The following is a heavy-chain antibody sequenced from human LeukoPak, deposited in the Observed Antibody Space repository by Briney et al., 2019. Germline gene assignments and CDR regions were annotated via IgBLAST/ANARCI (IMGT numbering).Heavy chain of an antibody. V-gene: IGHV3-48*01. CDR2: ISSSSRTI. CDR1: GFSFSSYS. J-gene: IGHJ6*03. Sequence: GGSLRLSCTASGFSFSSYSMNWVRQAPGKGLEWVSYISSSSRTIYYADSVKGRFTISRDNAKNSLYLQMNSLRAEDTAVYYCARGYCSSTSCYNYYYYYMDVWGKGTTVTISS. D-gene: IGHD2-2*01. CDR3: ARGYCSSTSCYNYYYYYMDV.